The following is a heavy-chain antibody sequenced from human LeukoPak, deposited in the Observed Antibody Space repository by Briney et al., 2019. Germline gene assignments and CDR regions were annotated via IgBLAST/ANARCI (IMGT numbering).Heavy chain of an antibody. J-gene: IGHJ4*02. V-gene: IGHV1-2*02. CDR2: INPNSGGT. CDR1: GYTYTGSY. D-gene: IGHD1-1*01. CDR3: AREGAVPYNWNAKADAHGGDY. Sequence: ASVKVSCTASGYTYTGSYMHWVRQAPGQGLEWMGWINPNSGGTNYAQKLQGRVTITRDTSISTAYMALSRLRADDTAVYYCAREGAVPYNWNAKADAHGGDYWGQGTLVTVSS.